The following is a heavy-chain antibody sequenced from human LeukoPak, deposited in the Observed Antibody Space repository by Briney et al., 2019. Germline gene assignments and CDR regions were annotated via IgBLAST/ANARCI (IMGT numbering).Heavy chain of an antibody. V-gene: IGHV3-48*01. J-gene: IGHJ4*02. CDR3: ARVRQYSSGWYEADFDY. CDR1: GFTFSSYS. D-gene: IGHD6-19*01. CDR2: ISSSSSTI. Sequence: PGGSLRLSCAASGFTFSSYSMNWVRQAPGEGLEWVSYISSSSSTIYYADSVKGRFTISRDNAKNSLYLQMNSLRAEDTAVYYCARVRQYSSGWYEADFDYWGQGTLVTVSS.